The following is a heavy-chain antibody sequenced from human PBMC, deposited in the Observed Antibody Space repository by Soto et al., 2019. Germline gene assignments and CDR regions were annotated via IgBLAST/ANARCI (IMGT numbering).Heavy chain of an antibody. J-gene: IGHJ4*02. CDR1: GGSISSSSYY. V-gene: IGHV4-39*01. Sequence: SETLSLTCTVSGGSISSSSYYWGWIRQPPGKGLEWIGSIYYSGTTYYNPSLKSRVTISVDTSKNQFSLKLSSVTAADTAVYYCARQAFRIAARPIDYWGQGTLVTSPQ. D-gene: IGHD6-6*01. CDR2: IYYSGTT. CDR3: ARQAFRIAARPIDY.